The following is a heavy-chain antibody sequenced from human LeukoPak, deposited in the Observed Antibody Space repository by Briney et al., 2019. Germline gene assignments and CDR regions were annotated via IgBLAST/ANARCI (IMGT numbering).Heavy chain of an antibody. CDR3: ARGLIQQQLVGPYYYYYYMDV. CDR2: INPSGGST. V-gene: IGHV1-46*01. CDR1: GYTFTSYY. D-gene: IGHD6-13*01. J-gene: IGHJ6*03. Sequence: ASVKVSCKASGYTFTSYYMHWVRQAPGRGLEWMGIINPSGGSTSYAQKFQGRVTMTRDISTSTVYMELSSLRSEDTAVYYCARGLIQQQLVGPYYYYYYMDVWGKGTTVTVSS.